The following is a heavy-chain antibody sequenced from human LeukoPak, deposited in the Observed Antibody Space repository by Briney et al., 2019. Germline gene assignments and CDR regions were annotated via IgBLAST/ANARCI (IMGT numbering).Heavy chain of an antibody. CDR1: GLTFSSYA. CDR2: ISTGGTNT. D-gene: IGHD3-9*01. Sequence: GGSLRLSCAASGLTFSSYAMSWVRQAPGKGLEWVSVISTGGTNTYYADSVKGRFIISRDNSKKTLYLQMNSLRAEDTAVYYCAKHYDILSGYILDDYWGQGTLVTVSS. J-gene: IGHJ4*02. V-gene: IGHV3-23*01. CDR3: AKHYDILSGYILDDY.